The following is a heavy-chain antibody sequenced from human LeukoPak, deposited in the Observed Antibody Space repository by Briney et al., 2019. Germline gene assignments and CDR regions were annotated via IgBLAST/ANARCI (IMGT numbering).Heavy chain of an antibody. CDR3: AKDQGPDLYDY. CDR1: GFTFSSYG. V-gene: IGHV3-30*18. CDR2: ISYDGSNK. J-gene: IGHJ4*02. D-gene: IGHD3-16*01. Sequence: AGGSLRLSCAASGFTFSSYGMHWVRQAPGKGLEGVAVISYDGSNKYYADSVKGRFTISRDNSKNTLYLRMNSLRAEDTAVYYCAKDQGPDLYDYWGQGTLVTVSS.